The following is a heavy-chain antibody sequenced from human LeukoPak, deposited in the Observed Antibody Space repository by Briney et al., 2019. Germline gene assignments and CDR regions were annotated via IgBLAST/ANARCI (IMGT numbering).Heavy chain of an antibody. CDR3: AKDLYRGYSYGYSIGYMDV. V-gene: IGHV3-30*18. CDR2: ISYDGSNK. Sequence: TGGSLRLSCAASGFTFSSYGMHWVRQAPGKGLEWVAVISYDGSNKYYADSVKGRFTISRDNSKNTLYLQMNSLRAEDTAVYYCAKDLYRGYSYGYSIGYMDVWGKGTTVTISS. CDR1: GFTFSSYG. J-gene: IGHJ6*03. D-gene: IGHD5-18*01.